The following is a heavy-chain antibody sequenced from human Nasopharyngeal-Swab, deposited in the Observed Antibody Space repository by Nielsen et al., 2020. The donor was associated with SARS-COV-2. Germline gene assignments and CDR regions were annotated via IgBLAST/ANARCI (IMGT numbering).Heavy chain of an antibody. J-gene: IGHJ4*02. CDR2: ISGSGGST. V-gene: IGHV3-23*01. CDR3: AKDPRSNDYGDYFDY. D-gene: IGHD4-17*01. CDR1: GFTFSSYE. Sequence: EGSLRLSCAASGFTFSSYEMNWVRQAPGKGLEWVSAISGSGGSTYYADSVKGRFTISRDNSKNTLYLQMNSLRAEDTAVYYCAKDPRSNDYGDYFDYWGQGTLVTVSS.